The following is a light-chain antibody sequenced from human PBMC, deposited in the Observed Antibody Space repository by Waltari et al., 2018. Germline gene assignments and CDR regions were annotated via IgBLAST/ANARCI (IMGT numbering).Light chain of an antibody. CDR1: QGISSY. CDR2: AAS. J-gene: IGKJ2*01. V-gene: IGKV1-9*01. Sequence: IQLTQSPSSLSASVGDRVTITCRASQGISSYLAWYQQKPGKAPKLLIYAASTLQSGVPSRFSGSESGTDFTLTISSLQHEDFATYYCQQLNSYPYTFGQGTKLEIK. CDR3: QQLNSYPYT.